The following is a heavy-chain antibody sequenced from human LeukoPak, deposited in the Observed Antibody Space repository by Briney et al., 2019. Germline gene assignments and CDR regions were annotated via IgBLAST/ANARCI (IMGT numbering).Heavy chain of an antibody. D-gene: IGHD6-6*01. CDR1: GGSISNYY. V-gene: IGHV4-59*08. J-gene: IGHJ5*02. CDR2: VYYTGST. CDR3: TRRGGSSSSDWFDP. Sequence: SETLSLTCTVSGGSISNYYWSWIRQPPGKGLEWVGYVYYTGSTSYNPSLKSRVTISGDTSKNQFSLKLSSVTAADTAVYYCTRRGGSSSSDWFDPWGQGTLVIVSS.